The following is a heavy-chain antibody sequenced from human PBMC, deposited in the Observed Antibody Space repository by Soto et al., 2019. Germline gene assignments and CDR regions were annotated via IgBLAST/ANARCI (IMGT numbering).Heavy chain of an antibody. V-gene: IGHV3-30*18. CDR3: AKEGTGIAAAGKYYYYYGMDV. J-gene: IGHJ6*02. Sequence: PGGSLRLSCAASGFPFSSYGMHWVRQAPGKGLEWVAVISYDGSNKYYADSVKGRFTISRDNSKNTLYLQMNSLRAEDTAVYYCAKEGTGIAAAGKYYYYYGMDVWGQGTTVTVSS. CDR1: GFPFSSYG. D-gene: IGHD6-13*01. CDR2: ISYDGSNK.